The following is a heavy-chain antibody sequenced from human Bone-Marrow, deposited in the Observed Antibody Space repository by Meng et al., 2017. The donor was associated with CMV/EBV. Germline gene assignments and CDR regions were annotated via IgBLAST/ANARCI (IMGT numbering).Heavy chain of an antibody. Sequence: GESLKISCKGSEYRFTNYWIGWVRQMPGKGLEWMGIIYPGDSDTRYRPSFQGQVTISDDKSISTAYLQWGTLKASDSAMYYCVRQGYGDYVDFWGQGTMVTVSS. CDR2: IYPGDSDT. V-gene: IGHV5-51*01. CDR1: EYRFTNYW. D-gene: IGHD4-17*01. CDR3: VRQGYGDYVDF. J-gene: IGHJ4*02.